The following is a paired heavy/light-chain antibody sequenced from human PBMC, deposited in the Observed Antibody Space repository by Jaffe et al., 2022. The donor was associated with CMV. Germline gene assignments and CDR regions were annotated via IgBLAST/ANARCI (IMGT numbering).Heavy chain of an antibody. J-gene: IGHJ5*01. V-gene: IGHV3-23*01. CDR1: GFTFRSYV. D-gene: IGHD1-26*01. CDR3: AKGRGTSRSGGSFAS. Sequence: EVQLLESGGGLLQPGGSLRLSCAASGFTFRSYVLSWVRQAPGKGLEWVSTISASGGSTYYADSVKGRFTISRDNSKSTLYLQMNDLRAEDTAVYFCAKGRGTSRSGGSFASWGQGTLVTVSS. CDR2: ISASGGST.
Light chain of an antibody. CDR2: KAS. Sequence: DIQMTQSPSTLSASVGDRVTITCRASQNISSWLAWYQQKPGKAPKLLIYKASSLESGVPSSFSGSGSGTEFTLTISSLQPDDFATYYCQQYNYYSWTFGQGTKVEIK. V-gene: IGKV1-5*03. J-gene: IGKJ1*01. CDR1: QNISSW. CDR3: QQYNYYSWT.